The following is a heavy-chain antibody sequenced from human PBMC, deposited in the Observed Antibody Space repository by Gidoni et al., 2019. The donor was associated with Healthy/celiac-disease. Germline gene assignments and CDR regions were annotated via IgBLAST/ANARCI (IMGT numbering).Heavy chain of an antibody. D-gene: IGHD1-26*01. V-gene: IGHV3-21*01. CDR2: ISSSSSYI. Sequence: EVQLVESGGGLVKPGGSLRLSCAASGFTFSSYSMNWVRQAPGKGLEWVSSISSSSSYIYYADSVKGRFTISRDNAKNSLYLQMNSLRAEDTAVYYCARGTDLGADLDYWGQGTLVTVSS. CDR1: GFTFSSYS. J-gene: IGHJ4*02. CDR3: ARGTDLGADLDY.